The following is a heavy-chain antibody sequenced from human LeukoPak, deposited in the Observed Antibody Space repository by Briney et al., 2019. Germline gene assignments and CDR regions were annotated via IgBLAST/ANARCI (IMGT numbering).Heavy chain of an antibody. CDR1: GDSISSSSYC. Sequence: TSETLSLTCTVSGDSISSSSYCWDWIRQPPGKGLEWIVNIYNSANTHYNPSLKTRITMSVDTSKNQFSLKLNSVTAADTGIYYCARHSRSAYTGYENAFDIWGQGTMVTVSA. J-gene: IGHJ3*02. CDR3: ARHSRSAYTGYENAFDI. V-gene: IGHV4-39*01. CDR2: IYNSANT. D-gene: IGHD5-12*01.